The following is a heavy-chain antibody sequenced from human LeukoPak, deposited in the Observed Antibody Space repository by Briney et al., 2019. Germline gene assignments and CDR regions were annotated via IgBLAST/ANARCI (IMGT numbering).Heavy chain of an antibody. CDR2: ISGSGDTR. D-gene: IGHD6-13*01. V-gene: IGHV3-23*01. CDR1: GFTFSTKA. J-gene: IGHJ4*02. Sequence: GGSLRLSCAASGFTFSTKAMNWVRQAPGKGLEWVSGISGSGDTRNYADSVKGRFTISRDNSKNTLHLQMNSLRAEDTAVYYCARIGAGSSRDYWGQGTLVTVSS. CDR3: ARIGAGSSRDY.